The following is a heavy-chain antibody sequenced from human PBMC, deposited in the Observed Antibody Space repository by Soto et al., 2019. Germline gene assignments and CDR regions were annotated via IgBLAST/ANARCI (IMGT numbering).Heavy chain of an antibody. D-gene: IGHD3-10*01. CDR1: PGAISSYY. Sequence: PSETLSLTCTPSPGAISSYYCSWIREPPWQQLNRIGCIYHTRSTTSNPSLKSRLTISVDTSKKQCALKLNSVTAGDTAVYYCASLRFEGFGECRFLYGMDVWGQGTTVTVSS. V-gene: IGHV4-59*01. J-gene: IGHJ6*02. CDR3: ASLRFEGFGECRFLYGMDV. CDR2: IYHTRST.